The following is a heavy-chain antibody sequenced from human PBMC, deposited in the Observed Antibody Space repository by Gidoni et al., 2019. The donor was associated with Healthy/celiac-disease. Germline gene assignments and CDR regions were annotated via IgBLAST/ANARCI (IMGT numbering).Heavy chain of an antibody. CDR1: GFTFSSYG. J-gene: IGHJ4*02. V-gene: IGHV3-33*01. Sequence: QVQLVESGGGVVQPGRSLRLSCSASGFTFSSYGMHWVRQAPGKGLEWGAVIWYEVSNKYYADSVKGRFTISRDNSKNTLYLQMNRLRAEDTAVYYCAREPWIQLWLDYWGQGTLVTVSS. CDR2: IWYEVSNK. CDR3: AREPWIQLWLDY. D-gene: IGHD5-18*01.